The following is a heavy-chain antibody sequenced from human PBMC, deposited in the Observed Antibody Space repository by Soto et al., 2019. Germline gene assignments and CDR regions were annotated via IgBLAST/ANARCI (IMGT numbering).Heavy chain of an antibody. CDR3: ARGRLGSYYAFRAFDI. CDR1: GGSFSGYY. D-gene: IGHD1-26*01. J-gene: IGHJ3*02. V-gene: IGHV4-34*01. Sequence: QVQLQQWGAGLLKPSETLSLTCAVYGGSFSGYYWSWIRQPPGKGLEWIGEINHSGSTNYNPSLKSRVTISVDTSKNQFSLKLSSVTAADTAVYYCARGRLGSYYAFRAFDIWGQGTMVTVSS. CDR2: INHSGST.